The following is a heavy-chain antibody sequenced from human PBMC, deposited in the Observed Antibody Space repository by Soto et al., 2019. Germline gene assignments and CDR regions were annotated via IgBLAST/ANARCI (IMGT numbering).Heavy chain of an antibody. D-gene: IGHD3-10*01. CDR2: IYYSGST. Sequence: PSETLSLTCTVSGGSISSGDYYWSWIRQPPGKGLEWIGYIYYSGSTYYNPSLKSRVTISVDTSKNQFSLKLSSVTAADTAVYYCARDRGYGSGTPFLDYWGQGTLVTVSS. J-gene: IGHJ4*02. V-gene: IGHV4-30-4*01. CDR3: ARDRGYGSGTPFLDY. CDR1: GGSISSGDYY.